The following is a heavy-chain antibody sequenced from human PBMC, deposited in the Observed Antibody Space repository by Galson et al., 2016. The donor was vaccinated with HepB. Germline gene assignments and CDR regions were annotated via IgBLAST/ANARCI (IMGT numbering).Heavy chain of an antibody. CDR1: GFTFTSYG. D-gene: IGHD1-1*01. Sequence: SVKVSCKASGFTFTSYGISWVRQAPGQGLEWMGWISVYNDNTNYAQNFQGRVTMTTDTSTSTAYMEVRSLRSDDTAVYYCARGGQLGGYLDYWGQGTLVTVSS. V-gene: IGHV1-18*01. CDR2: ISVYNDNT. CDR3: ARGGQLGGYLDY. J-gene: IGHJ4*02.